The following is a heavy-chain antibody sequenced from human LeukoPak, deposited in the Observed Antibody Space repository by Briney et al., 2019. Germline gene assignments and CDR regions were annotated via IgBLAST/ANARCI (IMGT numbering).Heavy chain of an antibody. CDR1: GDSISSSIYY. CDR3: ARLLRKRYCSGTSCYNHYYKDV. J-gene: IGHJ6*03. Sequence: PSETLSLTCIVSGDSISSSIYYWGWIRQPPGKGLEWIGSIFYSGSAYYNPSLKSRVTMSVDTSKNQFSLKLSSVTAANTTVYYCARLLRKRYCSGTSCYNHYYKDVWGKGTTVTISS. D-gene: IGHD2-2*02. CDR2: IFYSGSA. V-gene: IGHV4-39*01.